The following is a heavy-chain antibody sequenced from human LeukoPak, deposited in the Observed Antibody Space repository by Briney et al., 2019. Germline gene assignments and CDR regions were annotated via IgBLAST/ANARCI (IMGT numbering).Heavy chain of an antibody. CDR3: ARLEYDILTGFTGRGGYFDY. V-gene: IGHV4-59*08. CDR1: GASISGHY. J-gene: IGHJ4*02. CDR2: IYYSVST. D-gene: IGHD3-9*01. Sequence: PSETLSLTCTVSGASISGHYWSWIRQPPGKALEWIGFIYYSVSTNYNPSLKSRATISVDASKNQFSLKLSSVTAADTAVYYCARLEYDILTGFTGRGGYFDYWGQGSLVTVSS.